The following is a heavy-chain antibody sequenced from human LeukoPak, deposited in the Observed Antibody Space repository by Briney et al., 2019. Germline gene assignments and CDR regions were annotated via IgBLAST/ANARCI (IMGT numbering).Heavy chain of an antibody. Sequence: GGSLRLSCAASGLTFSNSAMSWVRQAPGKGLEWVSVIYSGGSTYYADSVKGRFTISRDNSNNTLYLQMNSLRAEDTAVYYCARDLAGGSARPHWGQGTLVTVSS. D-gene: IGHD3-10*01. J-gene: IGHJ4*02. CDR2: IYSGGST. V-gene: IGHV3-66*01. CDR1: GLTFSNSA. CDR3: ARDLAGGSARPH.